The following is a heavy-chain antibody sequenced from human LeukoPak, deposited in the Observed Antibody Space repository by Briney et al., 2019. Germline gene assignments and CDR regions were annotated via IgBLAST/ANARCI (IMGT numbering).Heavy chain of an antibody. CDR2: IGISSSHT. Sequence: GRSLTLSCAASGLSFSTNSTNWVRHAPGRGREWVSSIGISSSHTFYADSVKGRFTISRDNAENSVYLQMNSLRAEDTAVYYCAKDLTTVATPYYYYYMDVWGKGTTVTVSS. D-gene: IGHD4-23*01. V-gene: IGHV3-21*01. J-gene: IGHJ6*03. CDR1: GLSFSTNS. CDR3: AKDLTTVATPYYYYYMDV.